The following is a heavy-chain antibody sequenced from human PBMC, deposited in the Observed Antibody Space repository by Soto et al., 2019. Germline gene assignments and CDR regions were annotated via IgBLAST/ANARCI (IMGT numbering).Heavy chain of an antibody. J-gene: IGHJ5*02. Sequence: QVRLVQSGAEVKRPGASVKVSCRASGYTFVDYALHWVRQAPGQGLEWVGWMNPKTGNIKSSHKFEDRVSITRDTATSTAYMELSGLRSEDTAVYFCTREAVVAENWFDPWCQGNLVTVAA. CDR3: TREAVVAENWFDP. CDR2: MNPKTGNI. V-gene: IGHV1-3*01. D-gene: IGHD3-22*01. CDR1: GYTFVDYA.